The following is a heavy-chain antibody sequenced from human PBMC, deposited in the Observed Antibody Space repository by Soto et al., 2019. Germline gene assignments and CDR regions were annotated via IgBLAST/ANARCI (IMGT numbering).Heavy chain of an antibody. CDR2: IGVGGGDI. V-gene: IGHV3-23*01. J-gene: IGHJ4*02. D-gene: IGHD3-10*01. CDR3: ARCRFGKLD. Sequence: EVQLLESGGGLVQPGGSLRLSCAASGLAFSSYAMSWVRQAPGQGLEWVSIIGVGGGDIYYPESVKGRFTIARDNSRDKRYLEMNRRRDEDTAVYYCARCRFGKLDWGQGTLVTVSS. CDR1: GLAFSSYA.